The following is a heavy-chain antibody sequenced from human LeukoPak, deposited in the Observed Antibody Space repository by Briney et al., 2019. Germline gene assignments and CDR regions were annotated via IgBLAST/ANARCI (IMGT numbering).Heavy chain of an antibody. CDR1: GYTFTSYG. D-gene: IGHD3-10*01. V-gene: IGHV1-2*02. J-gene: IGHJ5*02. CDR2: INPNSGGT. CDR3: ARARSSGSYIGWFDP. Sequence: ASVKVSCKASGYTFTSYGISWVRQAPGQGLEWMGWINPNSGGTNYAQKFQGRVTMTRDKSISTAYMELSRLRSDDTAVYYCARARSSGSYIGWFDPWGQGTLVTVSS.